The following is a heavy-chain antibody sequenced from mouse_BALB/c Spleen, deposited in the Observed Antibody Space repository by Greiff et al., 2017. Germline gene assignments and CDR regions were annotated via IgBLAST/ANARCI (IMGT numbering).Heavy chain of an antibody. D-gene: IGHD1-2*01. J-gene: IGHJ2*01. CDR1: GFTFSSYG. CDR3: ARHITTATYYFDY. CDR2: ISSGGSYT. Sequence: EVHLVESGGDLVKPGGSLKLSCAASGFTFSSYGMSWVRQTPDKRLEWVATISSGGSYTYYPDSVKGRFTISRDNAKNTLYLQMSSLKSEDTAMYYCARHITTATYYFDYWGQGTTLTVSS. V-gene: IGHV5-6*01.